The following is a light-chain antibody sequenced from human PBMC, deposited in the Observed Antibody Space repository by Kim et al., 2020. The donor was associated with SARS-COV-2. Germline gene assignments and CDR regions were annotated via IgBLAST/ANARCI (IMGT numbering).Light chain of an antibody. CDR1: QNINRY. J-gene: IGKJ4*01. CDR3: QQTYSTPRT. Sequence: DIQLTQSPSSLSASVGDRVTITCRASQNINRYLHWYQQRPGKAPKLLVFAASHLQDGVSSRFSGSTSETGFTLTITNLQPEDVATYYCQQTYSTPRTFGEGTKVDIK. CDR2: AAS. V-gene: IGKV1-39*01.